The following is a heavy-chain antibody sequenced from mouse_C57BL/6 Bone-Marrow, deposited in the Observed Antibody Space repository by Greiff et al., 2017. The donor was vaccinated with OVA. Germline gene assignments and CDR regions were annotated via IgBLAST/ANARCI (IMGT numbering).Heavy chain of an antibody. J-gene: IGHJ2*01. CDR3: ARFGGPYYVDY. CDR1: GYTFTNYW. CDR2: IYPGGGYT. Sequence: QVHVKQSGAELVRPGTSVKMSCKASGYTFTNYWIGWAKQRPGHGLEWIGDIYPGGGYTNYNEKFKGKATLTADKSSSTAYMQFSSLTAEDSAIYYCARFGGPYYVDYWGQGATLTVSS. V-gene: IGHV1-63*01.